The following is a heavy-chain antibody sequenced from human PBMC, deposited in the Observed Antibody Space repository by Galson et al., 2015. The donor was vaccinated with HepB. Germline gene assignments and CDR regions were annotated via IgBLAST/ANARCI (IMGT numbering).Heavy chain of an antibody. V-gene: IGHV1-69*01. J-gene: IGHJ4*02. CDR1: GGAFSNYP. Sequence: SGGAFSNYPISWVRQAPGQGLEWMGRLTPIFGSPNYAQTFQDRVTITADESTTTVYMDLSRLRSDDTAFYFCARGDDYDSIGYFDYWGQGTLVTVSS. CDR2: LTPIFGSP. D-gene: IGHD3-22*01. CDR3: ARGDDYDSIGYFDY.